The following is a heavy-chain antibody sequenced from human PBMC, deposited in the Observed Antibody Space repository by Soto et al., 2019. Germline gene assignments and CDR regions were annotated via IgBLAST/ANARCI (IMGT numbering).Heavy chain of an antibody. CDR2: IYHSGST. Sequence: QVQLQESGPGLVKPSGTLSLTCAISGGSISSSNWWSWVRQPPGKGLEWIGEIYHSGSTNYNPSLKSRVNISVDKSKNQFSLKLSSVTAADTAVYYCARVLVDTAMAYPSFFDYWGQGTLVTVSS. CDR3: ARVLVDTAMAYPSFFDY. J-gene: IGHJ4*02. D-gene: IGHD5-18*01. V-gene: IGHV4-4*02. CDR1: GGSISSSNW.